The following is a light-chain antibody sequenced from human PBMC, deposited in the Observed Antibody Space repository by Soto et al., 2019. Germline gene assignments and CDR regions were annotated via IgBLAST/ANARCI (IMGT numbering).Light chain of an antibody. J-gene: IGKJ1*01. CDR1: QSISSW. V-gene: IGKV1-5*01. CDR2: DAS. Sequence: DIQVTQSPSTLSASVGDRVTFTCRASQSISSWLAWYQQKPGRAPKLLIYDASTLESGIPSRFSGSGSGTEFTLTNSRLQPDDFAPYYCQQYNSYPWTFGQGTKVEIK. CDR3: QQYNSYPWT.